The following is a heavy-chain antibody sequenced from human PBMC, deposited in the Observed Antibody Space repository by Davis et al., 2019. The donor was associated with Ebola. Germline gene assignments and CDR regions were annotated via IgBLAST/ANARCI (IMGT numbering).Heavy chain of an antibody. CDR2: VSGYTGNT. D-gene: IGHD3-10*01. V-gene: IGHV1-18*01. CDR3: ARGTYFDY. CDR1: GYIFSGYG. Sequence: ASVKVSCKTSGYIFSGYGITWVRQAPGQGLEWMGWVSGYTGNTFYAQKFQGRVSMTIDASTTTAYLELRSLRSDDTAVYFCARGTYFDYWGQGTLVTVSS. J-gene: IGHJ4*02.